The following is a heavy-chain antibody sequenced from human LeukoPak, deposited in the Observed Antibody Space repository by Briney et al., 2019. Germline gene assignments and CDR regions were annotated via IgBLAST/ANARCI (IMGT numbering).Heavy chain of an antibody. CDR3: ARLSGDGYNKPWHY. Sequence: GRSLRLSCAASGFTFSSYAMHWVRQAPGKGLEWVAVISYDGSNKYYADSVKGRFTISRDNSKNTLYLQMNSLRAEDTAVYYCARLSGDGYNKPWHYWGRGTRVRVSS. J-gene: IGHJ4*02. CDR1: GFTFSSYA. D-gene: IGHD5-24*01. V-gene: IGHV3-30-3*01. CDR2: ISYDGSNK.